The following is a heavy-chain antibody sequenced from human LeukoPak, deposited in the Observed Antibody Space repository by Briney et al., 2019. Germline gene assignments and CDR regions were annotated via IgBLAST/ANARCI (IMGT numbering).Heavy chain of an antibody. V-gene: IGHV3-11*01. CDR2: ISSSGSSI. CDR1: DFVFSDYY. D-gene: IGHD3-10*01. Sequence: GGSLRLSCAASDFVFSDYYMSWVRQAPRKGLEWVSYISSSGSSIYYSDSVKGRFTISRDNAKNSLYLQMNSLRAEDTAVYYCAREMEGDYGSGTYFDLWGQGNMVTVSS. J-gene: IGHJ4*02. CDR3: AREMEGDYGSGTYFDL.